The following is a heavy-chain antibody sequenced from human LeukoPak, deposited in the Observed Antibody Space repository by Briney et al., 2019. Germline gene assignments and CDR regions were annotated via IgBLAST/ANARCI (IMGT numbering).Heavy chain of an antibody. V-gene: IGHV4-59*01. CDR2: IYYSGST. CDR1: SGSISSYY. D-gene: IGHD2-15*01. J-gene: IGHJ3*02. Sequence: SETLSLTCTVSSGSISSYYWSWIRQPPGKGLEWIGYIYYSGSTNYNPSLKSRVTISIDTSKNQFSLKLSSVTAADTAVYYCARSDTYCSGGSCPPNTFDALDIWGQGTMVTVSS. CDR3: ARSDTYCSGGSCPPNTFDALDI.